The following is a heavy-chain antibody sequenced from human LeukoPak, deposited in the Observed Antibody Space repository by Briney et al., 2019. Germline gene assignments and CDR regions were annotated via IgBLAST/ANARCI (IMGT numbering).Heavy chain of an antibody. CDR2: INHSGST. V-gene: IGHV4-34*01. Sequence: PSETLSLTCAVYGGSFSGYYWSWIRQPPGKGLEWIGEINHSGSTNYNPSLKSRVTISVDTSKNQFSLKLRSVTAADTAVYYCARLPIGYGYYAEYYWGQGTLVTVSS. D-gene: IGHD4-17*01. CDR3: ARLPIGYGYYAEYY. J-gene: IGHJ4*02. CDR1: GGSFSGYY.